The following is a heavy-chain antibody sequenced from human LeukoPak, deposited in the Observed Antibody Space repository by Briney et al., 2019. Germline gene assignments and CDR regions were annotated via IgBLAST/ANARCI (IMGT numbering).Heavy chain of an antibody. V-gene: IGHV5-51*01. CDR3: ARRQGYSYGYPFDY. J-gene: IGHJ4*02. D-gene: IGHD5-18*01. CDR1: GYIFTNYR. Sequence: GESLKISCRASGYIFTNYRIGWVRQMPGKGLEWMGIIYPGDSDTRHSPSFQGQVTISADKSISTAYLQWSSLKASDTAMYYCARRQGYSYGYPFDYWGQGTLVTVSS. CDR2: IYPGDSDT.